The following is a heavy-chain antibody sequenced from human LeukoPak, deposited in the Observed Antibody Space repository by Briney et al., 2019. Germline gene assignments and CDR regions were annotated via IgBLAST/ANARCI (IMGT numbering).Heavy chain of an antibody. J-gene: IGHJ4*02. CDR3: ARDEGSSSWYGALDY. Sequence: GGSLRLSCAASGFTFSSYSMNWVRQAPGKGLEWVSSISSSSSYIYYADSVKGRFTISRDNAKNSLYLQMNSLRAEDTAVYYCARDEGSSSWYGALDYWGQGTLVTVSS. CDR1: GFTFSSYS. D-gene: IGHD6-13*01. V-gene: IGHV3-21*01. CDR2: ISSSSSYI.